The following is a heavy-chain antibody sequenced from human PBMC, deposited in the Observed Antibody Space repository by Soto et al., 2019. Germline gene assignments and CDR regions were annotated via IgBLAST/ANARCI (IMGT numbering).Heavy chain of an antibody. V-gene: IGHV4-39*01. D-gene: IGHD1-1*01. CDR1: GGSISDDTYY. J-gene: IGHJ5*02. Sequence: QLQLQESGPGLVKPSETLSLTCTVSGGSISDDTYYWGWIRQPPGKGLEWIGSMYYSGTSSYNPSLKSLVSMSVYTSKKQLSLRLTSVTAADPAVYYCARLHCHSHNFVPLYPRGQGTLVTVSS. CDR3: ARLHCHSHNFVPLYP. CDR2: MYYSGTS.